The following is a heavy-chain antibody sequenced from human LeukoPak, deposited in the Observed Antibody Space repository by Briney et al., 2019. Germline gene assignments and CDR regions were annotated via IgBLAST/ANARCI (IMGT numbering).Heavy chain of an antibody. V-gene: IGHV4-59*01. Sequence: SETLSLTCTVSGGSMSRYYWSWIRQPPGKGLEWIGYMYYSGSTKYNPSLKSRVTISVDTSKNQFSLKLSSVTAADTAVYYCARDLGYSDGWFDPWGQGTLVTVSS. CDR1: GGSMSRYY. CDR3: ARDLGYSDGWFDP. CDR2: MYYSGST. J-gene: IGHJ5*02. D-gene: IGHD1-26*01.